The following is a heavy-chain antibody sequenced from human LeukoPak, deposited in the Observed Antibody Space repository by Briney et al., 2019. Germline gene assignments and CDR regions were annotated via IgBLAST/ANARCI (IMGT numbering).Heavy chain of an antibody. D-gene: IGHD5-12*01. J-gene: IGHJ2*01. CDR2: INPSGGST. Sequence: GASVKVSCKVSGYTFTSYYMHWVRQAPGQGLEWMGIINPSGGSTSYAQKFQGRVTMTRDMSTSTVYMELSILRSEDTAVYYCARSGSGYDRGYFDLWGRGTLVTVSS. V-gene: IGHV1-46*01. CDR1: GYTFTSYY. CDR3: ARSGSGYDRGYFDL.